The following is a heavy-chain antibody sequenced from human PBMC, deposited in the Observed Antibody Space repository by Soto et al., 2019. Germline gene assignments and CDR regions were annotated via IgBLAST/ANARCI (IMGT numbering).Heavy chain of an antibody. J-gene: IGHJ3*01. V-gene: IGHV3-74*01. Sequence: EVQLVDSGGGLVQPGGSLRLSCAASEFTFRSYWMHWVRQSPGKGLVWVSRISGDGSSTTYADSVRGRFTISRDNAKNTVYLQMDSLRGEDTAVYYCARSLPGTYGAFDLWGQGAMVTGSS. CDR3: ARSLPGTYGAFDL. D-gene: IGHD1-7*01. CDR2: ISGDGSST. CDR1: EFTFRSYW.